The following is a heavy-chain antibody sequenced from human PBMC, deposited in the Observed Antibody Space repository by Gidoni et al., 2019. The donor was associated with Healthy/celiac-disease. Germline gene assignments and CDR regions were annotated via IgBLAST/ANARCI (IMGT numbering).Heavy chain of an antibody. J-gene: IGHJ4*02. CDR2: NYSSGST. Sequence: ESGPGLVKPSQTLSLTCTVSGGSISSGGYYWSWIRQHPGKGLEWIGYNYSSGSTYYNPSLKSRVTISVDTSKNQFSLKLSSVTAAETAVYYCALYDYGDSPYTPAFAYWGQGTLVTVSS. CDR3: ALYDYGDSPYTPAFAY. CDR1: GGSISSGGYY. V-gene: IGHV4-31*03. D-gene: IGHD4-17*01.